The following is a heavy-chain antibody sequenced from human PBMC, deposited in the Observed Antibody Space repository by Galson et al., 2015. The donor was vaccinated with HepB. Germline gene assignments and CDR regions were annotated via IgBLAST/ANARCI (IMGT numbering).Heavy chain of an antibody. CDR3: AKDGDGYGSAWYDYYYGMDV. CDR2: IAGSGGST. D-gene: IGHD6-19*01. V-gene: IGHV3-23*01. J-gene: IGHJ6*02. CDR1: GFTFSRYA. Sequence: SLRLSCAASGFTFSRYAMNWVRQAPGKGLEWVSAIAGSGGSTYYADSVKGRFTISRDNSKNTLYLQINSLRAEDTAIYYCAKDGDGYGSAWYDYYYGMDVWGQGTTVTVSS.